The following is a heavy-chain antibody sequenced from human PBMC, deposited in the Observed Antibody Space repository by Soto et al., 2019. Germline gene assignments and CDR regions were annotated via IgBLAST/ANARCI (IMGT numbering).Heavy chain of an antibody. J-gene: IGHJ4*02. CDR3: APYYGGYSSRFINYFDY. D-gene: IGHD5-18*01. CDR1: GFTFSSYA. CDR2: ISYDGSNK. Sequence: GGSLRLSCAASGFTFSSYAMHWVRQAPGKGLEWVAVISYDGSNKYYADSVKGRFTISRDNSKNTLYLQMNSLRAEDTAVYYCAPYYGGYSSRFINYFDYLCPGTLLTVSS. V-gene: IGHV3-30-3*01.